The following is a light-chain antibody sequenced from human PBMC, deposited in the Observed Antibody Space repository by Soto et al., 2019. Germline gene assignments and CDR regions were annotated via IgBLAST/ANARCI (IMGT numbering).Light chain of an antibody. CDR1: QSISSSY. V-gene: IGKV3-20*01. Sequence: DIVLTQSPGTLSLSPGERATLSCMASQSISSSYLAWYQQKPGQAPRLLVYGASSRATGIPDRFSGSGSGTDFTLTISRLEPEDFALYYCQQYSSTFWTFGQGTKVEIK. J-gene: IGKJ1*01. CDR2: GAS. CDR3: QQYSSTFWT.